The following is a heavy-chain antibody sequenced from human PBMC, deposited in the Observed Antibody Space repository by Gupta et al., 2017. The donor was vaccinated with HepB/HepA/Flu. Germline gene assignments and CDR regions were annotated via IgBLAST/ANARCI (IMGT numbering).Heavy chain of an antibody. V-gene: IGHV4-34*01. J-gene: IGHJ4*02. CDR1: GGSFGGYY. Sequence: QVQLQQWGAGLLKPSETLSLTCAVYGGSFGGYYWSWNLHPPGKGLEWIGEINHSGSTNYNPSLKSRVTISVDTSKNQFSLKLSSVTAADTAVYYCAKIPRYCSSTSCPRGGYYFDYWGQGTLVTVSS. D-gene: IGHD2-2*01. CDR2: INHSGST. CDR3: AKIPRYCSSTSCPRGGYYFDY.